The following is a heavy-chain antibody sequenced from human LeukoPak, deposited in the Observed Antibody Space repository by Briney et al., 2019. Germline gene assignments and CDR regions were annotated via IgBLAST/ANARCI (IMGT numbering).Heavy chain of an antibody. J-gene: IGHJ6*03. Sequence: PSQTLSLTCTVSGGSISSCSYYWSWIRQPAGKGLEWIGRIYTSGRTNYNPSLKSRVTISVDTSKNQFSLKLSSVTAADTAVYYCAREIRDYYYYMDVWGKGTTVTVSS. CDR3: AREIRDYYYYMDV. V-gene: IGHV4-61*02. CDR2: IYTSGRT. CDR1: GGSISSCSYY.